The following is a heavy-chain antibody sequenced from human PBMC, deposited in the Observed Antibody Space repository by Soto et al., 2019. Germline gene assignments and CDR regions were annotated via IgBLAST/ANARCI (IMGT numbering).Heavy chain of an antibody. V-gene: IGHV1-69*12. J-gene: IGHJ6*02. Sequence: QVQLVQSGAEVKKPGSSVKVSCKASGGTFSSYAISWVRQAPGQGLEWMGGIIPIFGTANYAQKFQGRVTTTADESXXTXYXXLSSLRSEDTAVYYCARDLGIVLVPAASRAAGMDVWGQGTTVTVSS. CDR2: IIPIFGTA. CDR3: ARDLGIVLVPAASRAAGMDV. CDR1: GGTFSSYA. D-gene: IGHD2-2*01.